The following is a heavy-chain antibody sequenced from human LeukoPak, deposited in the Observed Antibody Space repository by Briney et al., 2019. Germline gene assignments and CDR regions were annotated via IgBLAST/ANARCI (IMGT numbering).Heavy chain of an antibody. V-gene: IGHV3-11*01. CDR2: ISADGHTK. D-gene: IGHD4/OR15-4a*01. CDR3: ARAGTYGGCKVFDS. CDR1: RFVFTNHY. J-gene: IGHJ5*01. Sequence: PGGSLRLSCVASRFVFTNHYMSWVRQTPGKGLDWIATISADGHTKYYADSAEGRFTISRDNAKDSFYLQMNSLRADDAAVYFCARAGTYGGCKVFDSWGHGTLVTVSS.